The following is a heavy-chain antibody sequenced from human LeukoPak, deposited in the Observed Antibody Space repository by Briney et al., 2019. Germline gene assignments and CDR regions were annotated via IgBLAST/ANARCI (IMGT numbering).Heavy chain of an antibody. CDR3: ARGLRITIFGVVRENWFDP. V-gene: IGHV4-34*01. CDR1: GGSFSGYY. CDR2: INHSGST. D-gene: IGHD3-3*01. J-gene: IGHJ5*02. Sequence: SETLSLTCAVYGGSFSGYYWSWIRQPPGKGLEWIGEINHSGSTNYNPSLKSRVTISVDTSKNQFSLKLSSVTAADTAVYYCARGLRITIFGVVRENWFDPWGQGTLVTVSS.